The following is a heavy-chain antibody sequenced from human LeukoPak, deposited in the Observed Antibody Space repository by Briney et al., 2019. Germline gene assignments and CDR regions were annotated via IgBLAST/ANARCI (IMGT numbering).Heavy chain of an antibody. CDR3: ARHPLVTLDAFDL. CDR1: GGSISSYY. J-gene: IGHJ3*01. CDR2: IYYSDAA. D-gene: IGHD2/OR15-2a*01. Sequence: PPETLSLTSTVSGGSISSYYSTWICQPPGEALERRGYIYYSDAANYNPSLRSRVTISVDTSKNQFSLNLTSVTAADTAVYYCARHPLVTLDAFDLWGQGTMVTVSS. V-gene: IGHV4-59*08.